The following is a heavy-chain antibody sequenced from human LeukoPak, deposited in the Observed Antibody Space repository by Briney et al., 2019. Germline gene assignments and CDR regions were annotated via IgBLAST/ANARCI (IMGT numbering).Heavy chain of an antibody. CDR2: IYSSGSI. CDR1: GFNVSTNY. D-gene: IGHD5-12*01. J-gene: IGHJ4*02. V-gene: IGHV3-66*01. CDR3: ARASWGYQFDS. Sequence: GGSLRLSCTASGFNVSTNYVSWVRQAPGKGLEWVSVIYSSGSIYNADSVKDRFTISRDNSRNTVDPQMNSLRVEDTAVYYCARASWGYQFDSWGQGTLVTVSS.